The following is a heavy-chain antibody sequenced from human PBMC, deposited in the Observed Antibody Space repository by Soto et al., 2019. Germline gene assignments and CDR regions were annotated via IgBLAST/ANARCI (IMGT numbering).Heavy chain of an antibody. CDR1: GVTVSNNY. V-gene: IGHV3-66*01. CDR2: ICSTGNT. CDR3: ARNVPVTTLGY. Sequence: EVKLVESGGGLVQPGGSLRLSCAASGVTVSNNYMTWVRQAPGKGLELVSSICSTGNTFYADSVKGRFTISRDNSKNTLYLQMNSLRVEDTAVYYCARNVPVTTLGYWGQGTLVTVSS. D-gene: IGHD4-17*01. J-gene: IGHJ4*02.